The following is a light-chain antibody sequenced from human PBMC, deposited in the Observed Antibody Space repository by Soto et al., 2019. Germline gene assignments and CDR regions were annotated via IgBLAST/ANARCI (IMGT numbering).Light chain of an antibody. CDR2: WAS. Sequence: DIVMTQSPDSLAVSLGERATINCKSSQSVLYSSNTKNYLAWYQQKPGQPPKLLIYWASTRESGVPDRFSGSESGTDFTLTISSLQAEDVAVYYCQQYYSTPSCGPGTKVDIK. J-gene: IGKJ3*01. V-gene: IGKV4-1*01. CDR1: QSVLYSSNTKNY. CDR3: QQYYSTPS.